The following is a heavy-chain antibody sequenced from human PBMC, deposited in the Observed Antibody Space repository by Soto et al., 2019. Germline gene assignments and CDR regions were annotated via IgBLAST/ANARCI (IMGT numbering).Heavy chain of an antibody. Sequence: GASVKVSCKASGYTFTSYAMHWVRQAPGQRLEWMGWINAGNGNTKYSQKYQGRVTITRDTSASTAYIEFSSLRSEDTAVYFCASGQTVVFSGSYYWGDPDLSGYGMDVWGQGTTVTVSS. CDR1: GYTFTSYA. D-gene: IGHD3-10*01. CDR2: INAGNGNT. CDR3: ASGQTVVFSGSYYWGDPDLSGYGMDV. J-gene: IGHJ6*02. V-gene: IGHV1-3*01.